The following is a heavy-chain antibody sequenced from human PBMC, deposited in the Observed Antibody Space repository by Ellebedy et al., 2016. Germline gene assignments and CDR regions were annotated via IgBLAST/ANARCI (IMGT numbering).Heavy chain of an antibody. CDR1: GFTFTNAW. D-gene: IGHD3-16*01. V-gene: IGHV3-15*01. J-gene: IGHJ4*02. Sequence: GGSLRLSCAASGFTFTNAWMTWVRQAPGQGLEWVGRIRSQTEGGTTHYAVPVKGRFTISRDDSKNTLYLQMTGLKTEDTAVYFCTTFGILWGQGTLVTVSS. CDR3: TTFGIL. CDR2: IRSQTEGGTT.